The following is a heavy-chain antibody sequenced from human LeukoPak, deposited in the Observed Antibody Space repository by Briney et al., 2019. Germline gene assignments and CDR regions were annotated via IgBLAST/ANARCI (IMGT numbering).Heavy chain of an antibody. V-gene: IGHV1-69*13. J-gene: IGHJ6*02. CDR3: ARGYCSSTSCSRRRYYYGMDV. Sequence: EASVKVSCKASGGTFSSYAISWVRQAPGQGLEWMGGIIPIFGTANYAQKFQGRVTITADEPTSTAYMELSSLRSEDTAVYYCARGYCSSTSCSRRRYYYGMDVWGQGTTVTVSS. D-gene: IGHD2-2*01. CDR2: IIPIFGTA. CDR1: GGTFSSYA.